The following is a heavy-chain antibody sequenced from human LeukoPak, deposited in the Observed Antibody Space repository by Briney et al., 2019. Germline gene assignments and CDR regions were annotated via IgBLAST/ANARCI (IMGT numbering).Heavy chain of an antibody. Sequence: PSETLSLTCTVSGGSITSYYWSWIRQPAGKGLEWIGRIYTRGSTNYNPSLKSRVTLSVDKSRNQFSLKLTSVTAADTAVYYCAGEGHYYDSTGYYYGGEDYWGQGTLVTVSS. V-gene: IGHV4-4*07. CDR1: GGSITSYY. D-gene: IGHD3-22*01. CDR2: IYTRGST. J-gene: IGHJ4*02. CDR3: AGEGHYYDSTGYYYGGEDY.